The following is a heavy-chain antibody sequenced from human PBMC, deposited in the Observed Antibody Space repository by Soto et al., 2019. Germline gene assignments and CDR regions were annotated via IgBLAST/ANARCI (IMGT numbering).Heavy chain of an antibody. CDR3: TREASGSYYYYYYGMDV. D-gene: IGHD1-26*01. Sequence: GGSLRLSCTASGFTFGDYAMSWVRQAPGKGLEWVGFIRSKAYGGTTEYAASVKGRFTISRDDSKSIAYLQMNSLKTEDTAVYYCTREASGSYYYYYYGMDVWGQGTTVTVSS. CDR2: IRSKAYGGTT. V-gene: IGHV3-49*04. J-gene: IGHJ6*02. CDR1: GFTFGDYA.